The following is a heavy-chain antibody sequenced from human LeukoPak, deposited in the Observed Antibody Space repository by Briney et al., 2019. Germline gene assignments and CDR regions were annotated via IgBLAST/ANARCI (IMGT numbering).Heavy chain of an antibody. Sequence: ASVKVSCKASGGTFSSYAISWVRQAPGRGLEWMGGIIPIFGTANYAQKSQGRVTITADKSTSTAYMELSSLRSEDTAVYYCARYGDYEYFQHWGQGTLVTVSS. V-gene: IGHV1-69*06. D-gene: IGHD4-17*01. CDR3: ARYGDYEYFQH. J-gene: IGHJ1*01. CDR1: GGTFSSYA. CDR2: IIPIFGTA.